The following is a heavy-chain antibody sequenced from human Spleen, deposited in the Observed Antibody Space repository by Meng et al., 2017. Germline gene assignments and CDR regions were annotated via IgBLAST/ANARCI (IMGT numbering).Heavy chain of an antibody. CDR3: AREVDGSRKFDY. V-gene: IGHV3-74*01. Sequence: EVQLVESGGGLVQPGGSLRLSCAASGFMFSSYWMHWVRQAPGKGLVWVARINRDESVITYADSVKGRFTISRDNARNTLYLQMNSLRPEDTAMYYCAREVDGSRKFDYWGQGTLVTVSS. J-gene: IGHJ4*02. CDR2: INRDESVI. D-gene: IGHD2-15*01. CDR1: GFMFSSYW.